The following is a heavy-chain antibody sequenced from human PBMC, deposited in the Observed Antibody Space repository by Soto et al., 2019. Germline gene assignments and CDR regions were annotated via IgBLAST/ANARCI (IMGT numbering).Heavy chain of an antibody. V-gene: IGHV1-2*04. J-gene: IGHJ5*02. D-gene: IGHD2-2*01. Sequence: ASVKVSCKASGYTFTGYYMHWVRQAPGQGLEWMGWINPNSGGTNYAQKFQGWVTMTRDTSISTAYMELSRLRSDDTAVYYCARGLSGCSSTSCYNWFDPWGQGTLVTVSS. CDR1: GYTFTGYY. CDR3: ARGLSGCSSTSCYNWFDP. CDR2: INPNSGGT.